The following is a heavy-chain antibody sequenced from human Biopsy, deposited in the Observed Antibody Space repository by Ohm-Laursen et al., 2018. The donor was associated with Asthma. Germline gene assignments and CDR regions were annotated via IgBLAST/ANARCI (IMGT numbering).Heavy chain of an antibody. Sequence: SQTLSLTCIVSGGYTGSSDHHWAWIRQAPGKGLEWIGFVFWSGSTHYSRSLERRVSISIDTATNEFSMKLWSVTPADTAVYFCARVVSYGDIYFGIDVWGPGNTVVVS. CDR1: GGYTGSSDHH. J-gene: IGHJ6*02. CDR2: VFWSGST. V-gene: IGHV4-30-4*01. CDR3: ARVVSYGDIYFGIDV. D-gene: IGHD4-17*01.